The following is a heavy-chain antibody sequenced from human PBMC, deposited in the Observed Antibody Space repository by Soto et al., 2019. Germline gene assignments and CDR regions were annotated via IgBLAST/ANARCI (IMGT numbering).Heavy chain of an antibody. V-gene: IGHV1-18*04. J-gene: IGHJ6*02. CDR1: GYTFTSYG. CDR2: ISAYNGNT. D-gene: IGHD6-13*01. Sequence: ASVKVSCKASGYTFTSYGISWVRQAPGQGLEWMGWISAYNGNTNYAQKLQGRVTITTDTSTSTAYMELRSLRSDDTAVYYCARDATYSSSWNRYYYYGMDVCGQGTTITVSS. CDR3: ARDATYSSSWNRYYYYGMDV.